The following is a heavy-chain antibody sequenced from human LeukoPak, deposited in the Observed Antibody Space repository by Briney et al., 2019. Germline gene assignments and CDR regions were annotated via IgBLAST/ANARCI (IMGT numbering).Heavy chain of an antibody. CDR2: ISSSGSTI. J-gene: IGHJ4*02. CDR3: AKDPPHVSWLFDY. CDR1: GFTFSDYY. V-gene: IGHV3-11*01. D-gene: IGHD3-16*01. Sequence: AGGSLRLSCAASGFTFSDYYMSWIRQAPGKGLEWVSYISSSGSTIYYADSVKGRFTISRDNSKNTLYLQMNSLRAEDTAVYCCAKDPPHVSWLFDYWGQGTLVTVSS.